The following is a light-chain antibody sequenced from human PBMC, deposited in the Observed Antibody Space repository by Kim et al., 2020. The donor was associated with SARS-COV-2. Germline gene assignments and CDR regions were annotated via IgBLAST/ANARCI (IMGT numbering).Light chain of an antibody. J-gene: IGLJ3*02. CDR2: GKN. V-gene: IGLV3-19*01. Sequence: AWGQTVRITCQLDSLRSYYASWYQQKPGQAPVLVIYGKNNRPSGIPDRFSGSSSGNTASLTITGAQAEDEADYYCNSRDSSGNHWVFGGGTQLTVL. CDR1: SLRSYY. CDR3: NSRDSSGNHWV.